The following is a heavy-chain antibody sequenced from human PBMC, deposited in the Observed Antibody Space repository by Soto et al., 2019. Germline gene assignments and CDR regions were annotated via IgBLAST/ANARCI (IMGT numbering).Heavy chain of an antibody. CDR3: AKDRDYGDQVPVY. V-gene: IGHV3-23*01. D-gene: IGHD4-17*01. J-gene: IGHJ4*02. CDR2: ISGSGGST. CDR1: GFTFSSYA. Sequence: EVQLLESGGGLVQPGGSLRLSCAASGFTFSSYAMSWVRQAPGKGLEWVSAISGSGGSTYYADSVKGRFTISRDNSKNTLYLPLNSLRVEDTAVYYCAKDRDYGDQVPVYWGQGTLVTVSS.